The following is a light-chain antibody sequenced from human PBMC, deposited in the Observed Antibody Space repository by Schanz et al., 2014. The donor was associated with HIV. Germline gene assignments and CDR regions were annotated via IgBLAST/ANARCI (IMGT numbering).Light chain of an antibody. CDR2: QAS. V-gene: IGKV1-5*03. Sequence: DIQMTQSPSTLSASVGDTVTITCRASQDIRPRLAWYQQKPGKAPNLLIYQASILESGIPSRFSGSGSGTEFTLTISILQPEDFATYDGQQLNNFFTFGGGTRVEV. CDR1: QDIRPR. J-gene: IGKJ4*01. CDR3: QQLNNFFT.